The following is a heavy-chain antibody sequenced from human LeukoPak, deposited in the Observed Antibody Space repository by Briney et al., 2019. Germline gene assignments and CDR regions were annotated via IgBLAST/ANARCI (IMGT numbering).Heavy chain of an antibody. CDR1: GGTFSSYA. CDR3: ARGRITMVRGPFDY. D-gene: IGHD3-10*01. CDR2: IIPIFGTA. J-gene: IGHJ4*02. Sequence: ASVKVSCKASGGTFSSYAISWVRQAPGQGLEWMGGIIPIFGTANYAQKFQGRVTITADKSTSTAYMELSSLRSEDTAVYYCARGRITMVRGPFDYWGQGTLVTVSS. V-gene: IGHV1-69*06.